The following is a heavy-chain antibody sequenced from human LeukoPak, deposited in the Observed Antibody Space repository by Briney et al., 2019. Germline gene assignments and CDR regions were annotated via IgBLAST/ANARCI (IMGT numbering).Heavy chain of an antibody. V-gene: IGHV1-46*01. D-gene: IGHD5-18*01. Sequence: ASVKVSCKASGYTFTSYYMHWVRQAPGQGLEWMGIINPSGGSTSYAQKFQGRVTMTRDMSTSTVYMELSSLRSEDTAVYYCARAAIRGYSYGYDFDYWGQGTLVTVSS. J-gene: IGHJ4*02. CDR1: GYTFTSYY. CDR3: ARAAIRGYSYGYDFDY. CDR2: INPSGGST.